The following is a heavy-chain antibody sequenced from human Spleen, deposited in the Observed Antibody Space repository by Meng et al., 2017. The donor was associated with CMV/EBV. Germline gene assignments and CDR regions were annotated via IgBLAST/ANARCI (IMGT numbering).Heavy chain of an antibody. CDR2: IKQDGSKK. Sequence: GESLKISCAASGFTFSSYWMDWVRQAPGKGLEWVANIKQDGSKKYYVDSVKGRFTISRDNAKNTLYLQMNSLRAEDTAVYYCAKAYSGSWYREYYDYWGQGTLVTVSS. CDR3: AKAYSGSWYREYYDY. CDR1: GFTFSSYW. J-gene: IGHJ4*02. D-gene: IGHD6-13*01. V-gene: IGHV3-7*03.